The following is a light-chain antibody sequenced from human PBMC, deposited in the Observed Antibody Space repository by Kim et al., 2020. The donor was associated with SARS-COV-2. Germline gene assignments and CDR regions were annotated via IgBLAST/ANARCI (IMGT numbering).Light chain of an antibody. CDR2: DSS. Sequence: SQGIRKYLAWYQQRPGKAPKLLIFDSSNGVTSRFSGSGSGTDFTLTITSLQPDDVATYYCQQYDTALWTFGQGTKVDIK. J-gene: IGKJ1*01. CDR3: QQYDTALWT. V-gene: IGKV1-27*01. CDR1: QGIRKY.